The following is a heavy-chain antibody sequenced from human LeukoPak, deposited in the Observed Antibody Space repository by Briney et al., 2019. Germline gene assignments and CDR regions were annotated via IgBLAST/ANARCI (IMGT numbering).Heavy chain of an antibody. CDR1: GFTFSNAW. V-gene: IGHV3-15*01. Sequence: GGSLRLSCAASGFTFSNAWMSWVRQAPGKGLEWVGRIKSKTDGGTTDYAAPVKGRFTISRDDSKNTLYLQMNSLKTEDTAVYYCTTEIGYCSGCSCYIRSDYWGQGTLVTVSS. J-gene: IGHJ4*02. CDR3: TTEIGYCSGCSCYIRSDY. CDR2: IKSKTDGGTT. D-gene: IGHD2-15*01.